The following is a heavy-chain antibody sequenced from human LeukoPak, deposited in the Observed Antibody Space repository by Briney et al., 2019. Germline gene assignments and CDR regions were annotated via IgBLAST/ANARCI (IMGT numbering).Heavy chain of an antibody. CDR3: TRGPEWFGVNVDY. D-gene: IGHD3-10*01. CDR1: GYIYTSYG. Sequence: ASVKVSCKASGYIYTSYGINWVRQAPGQGLVWMGWISAYNGNTKSAQKLQGRVTMTTDTSTSTGHMELRSLRTDDTAVYYCTRGPEWFGVNVDYWGQGTLVTVSS. J-gene: IGHJ4*02. CDR2: ISAYNGNT. V-gene: IGHV1-18*01.